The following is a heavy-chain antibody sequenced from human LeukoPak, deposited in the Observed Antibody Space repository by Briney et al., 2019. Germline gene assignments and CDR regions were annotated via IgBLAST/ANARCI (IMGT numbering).Heavy chain of an antibody. V-gene: IGHV1-2*02. Sequence: GASVKVSCKASGYTFTGYYMHWVRQAPGQGLEWMGWINPNSGGTNYAQKFQGRVTMTRDTSISTAHMELSRLRSDDTAVYYCASGYCSGGSCPARWGQGTLVTVSS. J-gene: IGHJ4*02. CDR1: GYTFTGYY. CDR3: ASGYCSGGSCPAR. CDR2: INPNSGGT. D-gene: IGHD2-15*01.